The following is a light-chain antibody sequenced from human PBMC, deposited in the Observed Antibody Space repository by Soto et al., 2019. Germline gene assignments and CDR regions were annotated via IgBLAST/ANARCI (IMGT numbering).Light chain of an antibody. CDR1: SSDVGNYNL. CDR2: EDT. CDR3: CSYAGSSTMT. V-gene: IGLV2-23*01. Sequence: QSVLSQPASVSGSRGQSITISFTGTSSDVGNYNLVSWYQQYPGKAPKLMIFEDTKRPSGVSHRFSGSKSGNTASLTIAGLQPEDAADYYCCSYAGSSTMTFGGGTQLTVL. J-gene: IGLJ7*01.